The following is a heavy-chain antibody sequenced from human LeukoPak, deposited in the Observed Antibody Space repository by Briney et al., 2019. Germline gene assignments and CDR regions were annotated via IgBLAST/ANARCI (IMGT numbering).Heavy chain of an antibody. Sequence: GGSLRLSCVASGFTVTTTYMSWVRQAPGKGLEWVSVIYSGGGTQYAESVRGRFTISKDNSKNTVYLQMNTLRAEDTAIYYCVSEGSGTFLGWGQGTLVTVSS. J-gene: IGHJ4*02. CDR3: VSEGSGTFLG. D-gene: IGHD1-26*01. CDR2: IYSGGGT. V-gene: IGHV3-66*02. CDR1: GFTVTTTY.